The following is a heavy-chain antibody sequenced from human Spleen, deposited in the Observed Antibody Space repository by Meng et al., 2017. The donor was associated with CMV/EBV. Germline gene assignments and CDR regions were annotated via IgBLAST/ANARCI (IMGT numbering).Heavy chain of an antibody. CDR3: ARDENEGMDV. CDR2: IIPIFGTA. V-gene: IGHV1-69*05. CDR1: GGTFSSYA. J-gene: IGHJ6*02. Sequence: SVKVSCKASGGTFSSYAISWVRQAPGQGLEWMGGIIPIFGTANYAQKFQGRVTITTDESTSTAYMELRSLRSDDTAVYYCARDENEGMDVWGQGTTVTVSS. D-gene: IGHD2/OR15-2a*01.